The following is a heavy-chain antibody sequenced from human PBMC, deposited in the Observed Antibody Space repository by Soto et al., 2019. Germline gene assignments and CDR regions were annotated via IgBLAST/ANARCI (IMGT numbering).Heavy chain of an antibody. CDR2: VFHPGST. J-gene: IGHJ4*02. D-gene: IGHD1-1*01. Sequence: PSETLSLTCAVSGGSVSGSYYYWAWRRQSPGKGPEWIGSVFHPGSTSYNPSLESRVSVSVDTSKSQFSLKLSAVTASDTAVYYCATSQKGYNWNYFDHWGQGALVTVSS. CDR1: GGSVSGSYYY. CDR3: ATSQKGYNWNYFDH. V-gene: IGHV4-39*01.